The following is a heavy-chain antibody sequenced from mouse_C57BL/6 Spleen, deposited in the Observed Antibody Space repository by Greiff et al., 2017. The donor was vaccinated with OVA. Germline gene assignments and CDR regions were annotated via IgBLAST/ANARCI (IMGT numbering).Heavy chain of an antibody. D-gene: IGHD4-1*01. V-gene: IGHV1-42*01. Sequence: EVKLQQSGPELVKPGASVKISCKASGYSFTGYYMNWVKQSPEKSLEWIGEINPSTGGTTYNQKFKAKATLTVDKSSSTAYMQLKSLTSEDSAVYYCARKLGRGSFDVWGTGTTVTVSS. CDR3: ARKLGRGSFDV. CDR1: GYSFTGYY. J-gene: IGHJ1*03. CDR2: INPSTGGT.